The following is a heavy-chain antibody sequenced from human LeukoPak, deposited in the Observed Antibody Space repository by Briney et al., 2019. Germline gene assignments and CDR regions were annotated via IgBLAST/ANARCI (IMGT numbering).Heavy chain of an antibody. Sequence: ASVKVSCKASGYTFNGYYFHWVRQAPGQGLEWLGWINPNSGGTHYAQKFQGRVTVTRDTSISTAYMELNSLTSEDTALYYCARPMTGTGLTYYYYGMDIWGQGTTVTVSS. J-gene: IGHJ6*02. D-gene: IGHD1-1*01. CDR2: INPNSGGT. V-gene: IGHV1-2*02. CDR3: ARPMTGTGLTYYYYGMDI. CDR1: GYTFNGYY.